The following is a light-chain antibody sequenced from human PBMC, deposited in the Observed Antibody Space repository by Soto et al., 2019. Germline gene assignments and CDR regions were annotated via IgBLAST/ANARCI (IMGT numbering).Light chain of an antibody. CDR3: QQYGRSPPVT. J-gene: IGKJ1*01. CDR1: QGVNTS. Sequence: MSSFPGDRVPLSCWASQGVNTSLAWYQQKPRQAPRLLIYGASTRAAGIPARFSGSGSGTAFTPTISRLEPEDFAVYYCQQYGRSPPVTFGQGTKVDIK. V-gene: IGKV3-20*01. CDR2: GAS.